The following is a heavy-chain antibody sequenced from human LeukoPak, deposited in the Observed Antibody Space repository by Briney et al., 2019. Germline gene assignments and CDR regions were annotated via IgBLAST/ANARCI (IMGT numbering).Heavy chain of an antibody. D-gene: IGHD3-10*01. V-gene: IGHV1-2*02. J-gene: IGHJ4*02. CDR1: GYTFTDYY. CDR3: AGGAGIVSFDY. Sequence: ASVKVSCKASGYTFTDYYIHWLRQAPGQGLEWMGWINPNSGGTNYAQKFQGRVTMTRDTSISTAYMELSRLRSDVTAVYYCAGGAGIVSFDYWGQGTLVTVSS. CDR2: INPNSGGT.